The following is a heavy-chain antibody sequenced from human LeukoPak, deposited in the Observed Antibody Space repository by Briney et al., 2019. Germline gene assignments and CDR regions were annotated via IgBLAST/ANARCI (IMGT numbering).Heavy chain of an antibody. J-gene: IGHJ4*02. Sequence: GGSLRLSCAASGFTFRSYSMNWVRQAPGKGLEWVSYISSSSSTIYYADSVKGRFTISRDNAKNSLYLQMNSLRAEDTAVYYCARLAGVHDYSNYGQFDYWGQGTLVTVSS. D-gene: IGHD4-11*01. CDR2: ISSSSSTI. CDR3: ARLAGVHDYSNYGQFDY. CDR1: GFTFRSYS. V-gene: IGHV3-48*01.